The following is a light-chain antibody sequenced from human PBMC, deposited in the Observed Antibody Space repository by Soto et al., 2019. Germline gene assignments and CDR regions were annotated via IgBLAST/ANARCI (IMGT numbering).Light chain of an antibody. CDR3: QQYNTWSPLA. CDR2: GAS. J-gene: IGKJ4*01. V-gene: IGKV3-15*01. Sequence: EIVMTQSPATLSVSPGERATLSCRASQSVSNNLAWYQQKPGLAPRLLIFGASTRATGIPARFSGSGSGTEFTLTISSLQSEDFAVYYCQQYNTWSPLAFGGGTKVETK. CDR1: QSVSNN.